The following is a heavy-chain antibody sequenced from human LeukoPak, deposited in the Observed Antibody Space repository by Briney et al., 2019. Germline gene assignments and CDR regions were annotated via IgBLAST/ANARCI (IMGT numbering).Heavy chain of an antibody. CDR3: AAVSAYYFDY. V-gene: IGHV4-39*07. J-gene: IGHJ4*02. CDR1: GGSISSSSYY. CDR2: IYYSGST. Sequence: SETLSLTCTVSGGSISSSSYYWGWIRQPPGKGLEWIGSIYYSGSTYYNPSRKSRVTISVDTSKNQFSLKLSSVTAADTAVYYCAAVSAYYFDYWGQGTLVTVSS. D-gene: IGHD1-14*01.